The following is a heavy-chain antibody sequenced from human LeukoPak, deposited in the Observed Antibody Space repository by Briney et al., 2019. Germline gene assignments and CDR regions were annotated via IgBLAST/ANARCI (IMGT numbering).Heavy chain of an antibody. J-gene: IGHJ5*02. Sequence: PGGSLRLSCAASGFTFSTYDMHWVRQATGKGLEWVSGIGTAGDIYYLGSVKDRFTISRENAKNVLYLQMNSLRAGDTAVYYCARGASNGFDPWGQGTLVTVSS. CDR1: GFTFSTYD. CDR2: IGTAGDI. V-gene: IGHV3-13*01. CDR3: ARGASNGFDP.